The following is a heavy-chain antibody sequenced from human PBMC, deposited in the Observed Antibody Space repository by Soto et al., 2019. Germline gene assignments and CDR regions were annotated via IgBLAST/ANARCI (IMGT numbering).Heavy chain of an antibody. J-gene: IGHJ4*02. CDR3: ASRGYYYDSSGYLDY. Sequence: SVKVSCKASGGTFSSYAISWVRQAPGQGLEWMGGIIPIFGTANYAQKFQGRVTITADESTSTAYMELSSLRSEDTAVYYCASRGYYYDSSGYLDYWVQGTLVTVSS. CDR2: IIPIFGTA. V-gene: IGHV1-69*13. CDR1: GGTFSSYA. D-gene: IGHD3-22*01.